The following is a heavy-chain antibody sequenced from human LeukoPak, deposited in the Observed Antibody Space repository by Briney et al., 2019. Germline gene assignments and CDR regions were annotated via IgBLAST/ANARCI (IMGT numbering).Heavy chain of an antibody. J-gene: IGHJ6*03. CDR2: IYHSGST. Sequence: NPSETLSLTCTVSGYSISSGYYWGWIRQPPGKGLEWIGSIYHSGSTYYNPSLKSRVTISVDTSKNQFSLKLSSVTAADTAVYYCARMSHYYGSCSRYYYYYMDVWGKGTTVTISS. CDR3: ARMSHYYGSCSRYYYYYMDV. CDR1: GYSISSGYY. V-gene: IGHV4-38-2*02. D-gene: IGHD3-10*01.